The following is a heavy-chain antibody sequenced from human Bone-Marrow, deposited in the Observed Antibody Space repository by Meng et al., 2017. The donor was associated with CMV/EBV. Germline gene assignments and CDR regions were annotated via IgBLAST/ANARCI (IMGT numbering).Heavy chain of an antibody. Sequence: SDTLSLTCTVSGGSISSRSYYWGGILQPPGKGLEWIGSIYYSGCTYYNPSLKSRVTISVDTSKNQFSLKLSSVTAADTAVYYCARAQTTYYDCWSGYLDYGMDVWGQGTTVTGSS. J-gene: IGHJ6*01. CDR3: ARAQTTYYDCWSGYLDYGMDV. V-gene: IGHV4-39*01. D-gene: IGHD3-3*01. CDR2: IYYSGCT. CDR1: GGSISSRSYY.